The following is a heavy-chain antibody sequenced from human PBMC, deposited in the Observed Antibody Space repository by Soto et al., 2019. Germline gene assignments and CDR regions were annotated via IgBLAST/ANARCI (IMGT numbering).Heavy chain of an antibody. V-gene: IGHV1-24*01. D-gene: IGHD1-26*01. Sequence: ASVKVSCRGSGYCLTALSIQWVRQAPGKGLEWMGGFDREDGETIYAQKFQGRVTMTEDTSTDSAYMELSSLTSEDTAIYYCAHGEGIVKSIVYFASWGQGTLVTVSS. J-gene: IGHJ4*02. CDR3: AHGEGIVKSIVYFAS. CDR1: GYCLTALS. CDR2: FDREDGET.